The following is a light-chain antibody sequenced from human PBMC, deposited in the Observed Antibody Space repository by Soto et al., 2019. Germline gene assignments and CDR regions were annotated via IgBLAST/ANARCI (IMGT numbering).Light chain of an antibody. Sequence: QSALTQPASVSGSPGQSITISCTGTSSDVGDYNYVSWYQQHPGKAPKVMIYDVSNRPSGVSNRFSGSKSGNTASLTISGLQAEDEADYYCSSYTSSSTLVFGTGTQLTAL. V-gene: IGLV2-14*01. J-gene: IGLJ1*01. CDR2: DVS. CDR1: SSDVGDYNY. CDR3: SSYTSSSTLV.